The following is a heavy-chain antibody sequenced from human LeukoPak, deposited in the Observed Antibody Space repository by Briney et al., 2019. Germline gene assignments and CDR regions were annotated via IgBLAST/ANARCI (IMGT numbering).Heavy chain of an antibody. V-gene: IGHV3-23*01. CDR3: AKDRDGYNYETISFDY. CDR2: ISGSGGST. D-gene: IGHD5-24*01. J-gene: IGHJ4*02. CDR1: GFTFSSYA. Sequence: GGSLRLSCAASGFTFSSYAMSWVRQAPGKGLEWVSAISGSGGSTYYADSVKGRFTISRDNSKNTLYLQMNSLRAEDTAVYYCAKDRDGYNYETISFDYWGQGTLVTVSS.